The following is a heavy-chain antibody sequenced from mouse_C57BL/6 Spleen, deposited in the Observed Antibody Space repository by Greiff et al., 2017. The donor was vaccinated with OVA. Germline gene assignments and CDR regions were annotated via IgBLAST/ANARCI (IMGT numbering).Heavy chain of an antibody. V-gene: IGHV1-42*01. D-gene: IGHD2-5*01. J-gene: IGHJ2*01. Sequence: EVQLVESGPELVKPGASVKISCKASGYSFTGYYMNWVKQSPEKSLEWIGEINPSTGGTTYNQKFKAKATLTVDKSSSTAYMQLKSLTSEDSSVYYCARSNSNYEKYYFDYWGQGTTLTVSS. CDR2: INPSTGGT. CDR3: ARSNSNYEKYYFDY. CDR1: GYSFTGYY.